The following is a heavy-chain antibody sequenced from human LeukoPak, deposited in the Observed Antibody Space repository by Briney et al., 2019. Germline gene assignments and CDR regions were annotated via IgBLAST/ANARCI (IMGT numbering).Heavy chain of an antibody. D-gene: IGHD3-10*01. V-gene: IGHV3-23*01. Sequence: PGKSLRLSCAASGFTFSNYAMNWVRQAPGKGLEWVSAISASGGSRFYTDSVKGRFTISRDNSKNTLFLQMNSLRVEDTAVYYCARGFRAMVRGVKYWGQGTLVTVSS. CDR1: GFTFSNYA. CDR2: ISASGGSR. J-gene: IGHJ4*02. CDR3: ARGFRAMVRGVKY.